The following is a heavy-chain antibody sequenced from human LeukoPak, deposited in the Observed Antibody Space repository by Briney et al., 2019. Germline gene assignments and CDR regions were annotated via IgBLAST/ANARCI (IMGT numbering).Heavy chain of an antibody. D-gene: IGHD1-26*01. CDR1: GGSFSGYY. Sequence: SETLSLTCAVYGGSFSGYYWSWIRQPPGKGLEWIGEINHSGSTNYNPSLKSRVTISVDTSKNQFSLKLSSVTAADTAVYYCARGRVGATADIWGQGTMVTVSS. CDR3: ARGRVGATADI. J-gene: IGHJ3*02. V-gene: IGHV4-34*01. CDR2: INHSGST.